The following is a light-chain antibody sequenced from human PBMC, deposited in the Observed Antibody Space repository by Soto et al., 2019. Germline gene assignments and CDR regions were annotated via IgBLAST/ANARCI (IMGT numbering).Light chain of an antibody. Sequence: QSVLTQSPSASASLGASVKLTCTLSSGHSSYAIAWHQQQPEKGPRYLRKLNSDGSHSKGDGIPDRFSGSSSGAERYLTISSLQSEDEADYYCQTWGTGIHYVFGTGTKLTVL. V-gene: IGLV4-69*01. CDR2: LNSDGSH. J-gene: IGLJ1*01. CDR3: QTWGTGIHYV. CDR1: SGHSSYA.